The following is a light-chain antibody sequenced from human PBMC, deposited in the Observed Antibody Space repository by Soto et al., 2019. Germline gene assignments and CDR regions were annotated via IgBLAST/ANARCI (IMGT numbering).Light chain of an antibody. Sequence: DVVMTQSPLSLPVTLGQPASISCRSSQSLVHSDGNTCLNWFQQRPGQSPRRLICRVSTRDSGVPDRFSGSGPGIDFTLQISRVEAEDLAVYFCMPGTQYTFGQGPKLEIQ. J-gene: IGKJ2*01. CDR2: RVS. V-gene: IGKV2-30*02. CDR3: MPGTQYT. CDR1: QSLVHSDGNTC.